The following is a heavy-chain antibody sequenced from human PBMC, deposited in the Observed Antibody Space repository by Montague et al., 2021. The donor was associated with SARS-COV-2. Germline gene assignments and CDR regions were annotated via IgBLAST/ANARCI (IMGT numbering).Heavy chain of an antibody. CDR3: ARLGEGVVPAPILGVGPYYSYYYMDV. CDR1: GGSFSGYY. J-gene: IGHJ6*03. Sequence: SETLSLTCAVHGGSFSGYYWNWIHQPPGKGLEWIGEINHGGSTNYNPSLKSRVTISADTSKNQFSLKLTSVAAADTAVYYCARLGEGVVPAPILGVGPYYSYYYMDVWGKGTTVTVSS. CDR2: INHGGST. V-gene: IGHV4-34*01. D-gene: IGHD2-2*02.